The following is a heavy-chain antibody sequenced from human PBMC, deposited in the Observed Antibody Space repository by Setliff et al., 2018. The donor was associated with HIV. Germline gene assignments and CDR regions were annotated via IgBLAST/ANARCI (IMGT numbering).Heavy chain of an antibody. CDR2: IKHSGST. D-gene: IGHD3-10*01. CDR1: GGSFSDYY. J-gene: IGHJ2*01. Sequence: PSETLSLTCAVHGGSFSDYYWTWIRQPPGKGLEWIGEIKHSGSTNYNPSLKSRVTISVDTAKNQFSLNLTSVTAADTAVYYCARSALWFGEADWYFDLWGRGTLVTVSS. V-gene: IGHV4-34*01. CDR3: ARSALWFGEADWYFDL.